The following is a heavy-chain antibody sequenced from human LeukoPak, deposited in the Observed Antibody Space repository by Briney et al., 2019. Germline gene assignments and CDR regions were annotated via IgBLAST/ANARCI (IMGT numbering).Heavy chain of an antibody. V-gene: IGHV3-33*08. J-gene: IGHJ4*02. CDR2: IWYDGSNN. CDR3: ARGELAAVGPLSH. Sequence: PGGSLRLSCAASGFTFSSYAMSWVRQAPGKGLEWVAIIWYDGSNNYYADSVKGRFTISRDNSKNTLYLQVNSLRVDDTAIYYCARGELAAVGPLSHWGQGTLVTVSS. CDR1: GFTFSSYA. D-gene: IGHD6-13*01.